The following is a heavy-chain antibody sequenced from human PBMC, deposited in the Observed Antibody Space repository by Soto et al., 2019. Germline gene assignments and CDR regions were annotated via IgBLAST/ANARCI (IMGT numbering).Heavy chain of an antibody. CDR3: AGRSGSSDY. J-gene: IGHJ4*02. CDR1: GFTFSNYT. V-gene: IGHV3-30*04. CDR2: ISYDEIDK. D-gene: IGHD3-10*01. Sequence: GGSLRLSCAASGFTFSNYTMHWVRQAPGKGLEWVALISYDEIDKYFADAVKGRFTISXXXXXXTXYXQXXXLRAXDTAVYYCAGRSGSSDYWGRGTLVTVSS.